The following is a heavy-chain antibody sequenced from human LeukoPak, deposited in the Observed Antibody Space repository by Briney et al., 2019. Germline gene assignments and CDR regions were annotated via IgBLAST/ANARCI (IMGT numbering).Heavy chain of an antibody. Sequence: SVKVFCKASGGTFNSYAISWVRQAPGQGLEWMGGIIPIFGTANYAQKFQGRVTNTADKSTSTAYMELSSLRSEDTAVYYCARAAAGTGYYFDYWGQGTLVTVSS. CDR2: IIPIFGTA. J-gene: IGHJ4*02. CDR1: GGTFNSYA. CDR3: ARAAAGTGYYFDY. V-gene: IGHV1-69*06. D-gene: IGHD6-13*01.